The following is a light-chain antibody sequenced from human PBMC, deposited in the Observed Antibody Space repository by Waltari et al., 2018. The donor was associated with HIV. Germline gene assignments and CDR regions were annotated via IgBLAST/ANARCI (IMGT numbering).Light chain of an antibody. CDR1: ALPTRF. V-gene: IGLV3-10*01. J-gene: IGLJ3*02. CDR3: YSTDNSGNHVWV. Sequence: SYELTQPPSVSVSPGQTARIPCSGDALPTRFAYWYQQKAGQATVLVIYEDNKRPPGISERFSGSSSGTGATLTISGAQVDDEADYYCYSTDNSGNHVWVFGGGTKLTVL. CDR2: EDN.